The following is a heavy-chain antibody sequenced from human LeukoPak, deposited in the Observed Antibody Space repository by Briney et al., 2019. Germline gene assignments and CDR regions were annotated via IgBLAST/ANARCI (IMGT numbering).Heavy chain of an antibody. Sequence: ASVTVSCKASGYTFTSYYMHWVRQAPGQGLEWMGIINPSGGSTSYAQKFQGRVTMTRDMSTSTVYMELSSLRSEDTAVYYCAGDTGTPAVAARGHFDYWGQGTLVTVSS. V-gene: IGHV1-46*01. J-gene: IGHJ4*02. CDR3: AGDTGTPAVAARGHFDY. CDR1: GYTFTSYY. CDR2: INPSGGST. D-gene: IGHD6-6*01.